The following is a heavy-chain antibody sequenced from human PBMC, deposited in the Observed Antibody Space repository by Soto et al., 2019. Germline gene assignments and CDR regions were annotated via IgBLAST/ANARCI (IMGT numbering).Heavy chain of an antibody. J-gene: IGHJ5*02. D-gene: IGHD3-10*01. Sequence: SETLSLTCTVSGTSMTGHFWSWMRQPPGKGLEWIGYGYYSGSTLYNPSLKSRVTILLDTSKNHFSLRLSSVTSADTAVYYCARGVYLSLVRTGWFDPWGQGTLVTVSS. CDR2: GYYSGST. CDR1: GTSMTGHF. CDR3: ARGVYLSLVRTGWFDP. V-gene: IGHV4-59*11.